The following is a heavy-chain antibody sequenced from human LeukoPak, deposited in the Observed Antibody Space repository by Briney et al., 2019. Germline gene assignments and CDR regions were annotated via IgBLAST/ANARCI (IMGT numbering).Heavy chain of an antibody. Sequence: PGGSLRLSCAASGFTFSSYAMSWVRQAPGKGLEWVSAISGSGGSTYYADSVKGRFTISRDNSKNTLYLQMNSLRAEDTAVYYCANQDQTYYYYGMDVWGQGTTVTVS. CDR3: ANQDQTYYYYGMDV. D-gene: IGHD2-15*01. CDR1: GFTFSSYA. V-gene: IGHV3-23*01. J-gene: IGHJ6*02. CDR2: ISGSGGST.